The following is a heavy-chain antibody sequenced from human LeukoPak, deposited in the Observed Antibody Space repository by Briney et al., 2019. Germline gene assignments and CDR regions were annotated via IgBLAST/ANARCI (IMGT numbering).Heavy chain of an antibody. CDR2: IYTSGST. Sequence: SETLSLTCTVSGGSISSGSYYWSWIRQPAGKGPEWIGRIYTSGSTNYNPSLKSRVTISVDTSKNQFSLKLSSVTAADTAVYYCARVYYYYYMDVWGKGTTVTVSS. CDR3: ARVYYYYYMDV. J-gene: IGHJ6*03. V-gene: IGHV4-61*02. CDR1: GGSISSGSYY.